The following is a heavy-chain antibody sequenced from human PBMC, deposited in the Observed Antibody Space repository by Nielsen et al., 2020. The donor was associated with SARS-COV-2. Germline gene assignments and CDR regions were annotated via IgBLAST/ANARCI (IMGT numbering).Heavy chain of an antibody. J-gene: IGHJ4*02. Sequence: GESLKISCAASGFTFSSYSMNWVRQAPGKGLEWVSSISSSSSYIYYADSVKGRFTISRDNAKNSLYLQMNSLRAEDTAVYYCARDGAGPNFDYWGKGTLVTVSS. V-gene: IGHV3-21*01. CDR3: ARDGAGPNFDY. D-gene: IGHD1-26*01. CDR2: ISSSSSYI. CDR1: GFTFSSYS.